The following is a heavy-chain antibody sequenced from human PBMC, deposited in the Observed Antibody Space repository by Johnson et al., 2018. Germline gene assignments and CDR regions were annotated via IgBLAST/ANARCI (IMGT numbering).Heavy chain of an antibody. Sequence: QVQLLESGGGVVQPGRSLRLSCAASGFTFSSYAMHWVRQAPGKGLEWVAVIWYDGSNEYYADSVKGRFPISRDNSKNTLYLQMTSPRAEDTAVYYCAKEAVTTGRYYYYYGMYVWGQGTTVTVSS. CDR2: IWYDGSNE. CDR1: GFTFSSYA. D-gene: IGHD4-17*01. CDR3: AKEAVTTGRYYYYYGMYV. V-gene: IGHV3-33*06. J-gene: IGHJ6*02.